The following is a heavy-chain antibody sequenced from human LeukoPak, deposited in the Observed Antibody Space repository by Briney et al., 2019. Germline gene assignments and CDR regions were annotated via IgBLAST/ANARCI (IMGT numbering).Heavy chain of an antibody. CDR3: ARIRGVTIFGPLDV. CDR2: ISAYNGNT. V-gene: IGHV1-18*01. CDR1: GGTFSSYA. J-gene: IGHJ6*02. Sequence: ASVKVPCKASGGTFSSYAISWVRQAPGQGLEWMGWISAYNGNTNYAQKLQGRVTMTTDTSTSTAYMELRSLRSDDTAVYYCARIRGVTIFGPLDVWGQGTTVTVSS. D-gene: IGHD3-3*01.